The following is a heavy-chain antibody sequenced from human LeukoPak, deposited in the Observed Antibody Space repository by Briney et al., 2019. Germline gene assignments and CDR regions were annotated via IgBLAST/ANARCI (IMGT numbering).Heavy chain of an antibody. CDR2: ISDSFRIT. Sequence: GGSLRLSCAASGFPFSSYAMSWVRQPPGKGLECISTISDSFRITDDADSVKGRFTISRGNSKSTLYLQMNTLRAEDTAVYYCAKRHGDYFDYWGQGTLVTVSS. V-gene: IGHV3-23*01. J-gene: IGHJ4*02. D-gene: IGHD4-17*01. CDR3: AKRHGDYFDY. CDR1: GFPFSSYA.